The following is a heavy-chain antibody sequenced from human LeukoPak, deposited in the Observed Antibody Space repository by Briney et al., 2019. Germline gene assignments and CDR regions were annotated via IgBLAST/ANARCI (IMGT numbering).Heavy chain of an antibody. CDR3: ASGSGSRDY. J-gene: IGHJ4*02. CDR1: GFTVSDYY. V-gene: IGHV3-11*01. Sequence: PGGSLRLSCAASGFTVSDYYMSWIRQAPGKGLEWVSYISSSGSTIHYADSVKGRFAIPRDSAKNSLYLQLNSLRAEDTAVYYCASGSGSRDYWGQGALVTVSS. CDR2: ISSSGSTI. D-gene: IGHD1-26*01.